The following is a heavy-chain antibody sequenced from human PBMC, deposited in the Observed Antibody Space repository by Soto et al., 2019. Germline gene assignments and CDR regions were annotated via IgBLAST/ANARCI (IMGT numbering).Heavy chain of an antibody. CDR3: ARQVPAAIRLGWFDL. V-gene: IGHV4-39*01. D-gene: IGHD2-2*02. Sequence: XDTLSLTCTVSGCSISRSAYYWGWIRQPPGKGLEWIGSIYYSGSTYYRPSLKSRVTISVDTSKNQFSLKLSSVTAADTAVYYCARQVPAAIRLGWFDLWGQGNLATVSS. J-gene: IGHJ5*02. CDR2: IYYSGST. CDR1: GCSISRSAYY.